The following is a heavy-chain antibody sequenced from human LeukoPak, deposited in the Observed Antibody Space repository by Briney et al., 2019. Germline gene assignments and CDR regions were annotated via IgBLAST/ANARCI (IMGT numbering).Heavy chain of an antibody. D-gene: IGHD2-15*01. CDR2: VTGNGENT. CDR1: GFTFSSYG. J-gene: IGHJ4*02. CDR3: GKCSTGSCYSASDY. V-gene: IGHV3-23*01. Sequence: PGGSVRLSCAASGFTFSSYGMHGVRLAPGKGLEWVSSVTGNGENTFYADSVKGRFTISRDNSKNTLYLQMNSLRAEDTAVYHWGKCSTGSCYSASDYWGQGTLVTVSS.